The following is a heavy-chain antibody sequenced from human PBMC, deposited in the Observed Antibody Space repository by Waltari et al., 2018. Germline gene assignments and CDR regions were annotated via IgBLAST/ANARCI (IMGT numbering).Heavy chain of an antibody. V-gene: IGHV3-15*02. D-gene: IGHD7-27*01. CDR3: TTRTWADGFDI. Sequence: EVLLVEAGGSLATPGGSLRLSCAGSGFSFGNAWMNWVRQAPGKGLEWVGRIKNKIDGGTIDYAAPLKGRFTISRDDSKNTLYLQMNSLKIEDTAVYYCTTRTWADGFDIWGQGTMVTVSS. CDR1: GFSFGNAW. CDR2: IKNKIDGGTI. J-gene: IGHJ3*02.